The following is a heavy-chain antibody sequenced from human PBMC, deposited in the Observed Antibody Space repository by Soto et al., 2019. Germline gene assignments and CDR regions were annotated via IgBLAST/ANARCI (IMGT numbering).Heavy chain of an antibody. Sequence: PVGSLRLSCSASGFTFSSYAMHWVRQAPGKGLEYVSAISSNGGSTYYADSVKGRFTISRDNSKNTLYLQMSSLRAEDTAVYYCVKDRKRIVGATGALGLFDYWGQGTLVTVSS. CDR2: ISSNGGST. D-gene: IGHD1-26*01. V-gene: IGHV3-64D*06. J-gene: IGHJ4*02. CDR3: VKDRKRIVGATGALGLFDY. CDR1: GFTFSSYA.